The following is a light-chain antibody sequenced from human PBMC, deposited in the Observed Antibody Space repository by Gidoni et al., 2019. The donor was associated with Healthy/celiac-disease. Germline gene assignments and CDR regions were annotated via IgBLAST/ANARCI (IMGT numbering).Light chain of an antibody. CDR1: QSIRSY. CDR2: RAS. J-gene: IGKJ1*01. Sequence: DIQMPQSPSSLSASVGDRVTITGRASQSIRSYLNWYQQKPGKAPKLLIYRASSLKSGVPSRFSGSGSGTDFTLTISSLQPEDFATYYCQQSDSTPWTFGQGTKVEIK. V-gene: IGKV1-39*01. CDR3: QQSDSTPWT.